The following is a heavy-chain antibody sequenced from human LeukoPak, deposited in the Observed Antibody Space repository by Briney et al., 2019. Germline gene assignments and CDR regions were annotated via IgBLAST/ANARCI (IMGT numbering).Heavy chain of an antibody. CDR2: IYYSGST. Sequence: SETLSLSCTVSGGSISSYYSSWIRQPPGKGLEWIGYIYYSGSTNYNPSLKSRVTISVDTYKNQFSLKLSSVTAADTAVYYCARGVGDYGDYGGHYFDYWGQGTLVTVSS. V-gene: IGHV4-59*01. J-gene: IGHJ4*02. D-gene: IGHD4-17*01. CDR1: GGSISSYY. CDR3: ARGVGDYGDYGGHYFDY.